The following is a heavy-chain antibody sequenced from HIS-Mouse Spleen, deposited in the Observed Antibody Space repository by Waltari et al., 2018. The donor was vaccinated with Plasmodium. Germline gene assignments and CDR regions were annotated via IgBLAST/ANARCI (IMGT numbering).Heavy chain of an antibody. CDR2: INHSGST. J-gene: IGHJ4*02. Sequence: QVRLQQWGAGLLKPSETLSLTCAVYGGSFSGYYWSWIRQPPGKGLEWIGEINHSGSTTDTPSLKGRVTLSVDPSKNQFSLKLSSVTAADTAVYYCASSGSGSYYYWGQGTLVTVSS. CDR1: GGSFSGYY. CDR3: ASSGSGSYYY. D-gene: IGHD3-10*01. V-gene: IGHV4-34*01.